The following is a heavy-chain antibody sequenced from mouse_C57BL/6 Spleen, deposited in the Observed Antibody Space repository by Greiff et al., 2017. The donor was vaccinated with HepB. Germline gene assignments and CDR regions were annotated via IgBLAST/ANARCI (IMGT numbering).Heavy chain of an antibody. V-gene: IGHV5-17*01. CDR3: AREDYDVGSRYFDV. D-gene: IGHD2-4*01. CDR1: GFTFSDYG. J-gene: IGHJ1*03. Sequence: DVMLVESGGGLVKPGGSLKLSCAASGFTFSDYGMHWVRQAPEKGLEWVAYISSGSSTIYYADTVKGRFTISRDNAKNTLFLQMTSLRSEDTAMYYCAREDYDVGSRYFDVWGTGTTVTVSS. CDR2: ISSGSSTI.